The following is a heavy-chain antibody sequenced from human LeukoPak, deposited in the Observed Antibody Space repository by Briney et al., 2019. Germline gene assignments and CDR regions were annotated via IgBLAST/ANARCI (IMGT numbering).Heavy chain of an antibody. V-gene: IGHV4-4*09. D-gene: IGHD6-19*01. J-gene: IGHJ4*02. CDR3: ASGYSSGYGTTNFDY. Sequence: SETLSFTCTVSGASIRSYSWSWIRQPPSNGQGPFGYIYTSGSTNYNSSLKSRVTISVDTTKTQFALKLSDVTAADTAVYYCASGYSSGYGTTNFDYWGQGTLVTVSS. CDR1: GASIRSYS. CDR2: IYTSGST.